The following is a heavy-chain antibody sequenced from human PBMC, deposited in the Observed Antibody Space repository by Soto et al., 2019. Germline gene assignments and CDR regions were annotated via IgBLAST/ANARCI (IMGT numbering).Heavy chain of an antibody. D-gene: IGHD7-27*01. CDR3: AKEVSLGSTVDLGY. Sequence: GGSLRLSCAATGFTFTNYWMHWVRQVPGKGLVWVSRIDGVGTGTSYSDSVRGRFTISRDNAENTLYLQMKSLRVEDTAIYYCAKEVSLGSTVDLGYWGQGTLVTVSS. CDR1: GFTFTNYW. V-gene: IGHV3-74*01. J-gene: IGHJ4*02. CDR2: IDGVGTGT.